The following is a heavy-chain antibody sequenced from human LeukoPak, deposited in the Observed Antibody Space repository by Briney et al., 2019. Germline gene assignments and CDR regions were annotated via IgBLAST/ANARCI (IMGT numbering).Heavy chain of an antibody. CDR3: ARKWSRLGYSSDWFFDT. CDR1: GGSISTIAYY. J-gene: IGHJ4*02. V-gene: IGHV4-39*01. D-gene: IGHD6-19*01. Sequence: PSETLSLNCDVSGGSISTIAYYWAWIRHPPGKGLEWIGSISYRGTTYYNPSLRNRVALSVDTSTNQFSLRLTSATATDTAVYYCARKWSRLGYSSDWFFDTWGQGSLVTVSS. CDR2: ISYRGTT.